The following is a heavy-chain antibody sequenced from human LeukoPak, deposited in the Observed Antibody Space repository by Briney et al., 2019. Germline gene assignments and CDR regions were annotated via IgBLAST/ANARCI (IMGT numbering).Heavy chain of an antibody. CDR3: ARVSGLGMDEYYQH. Sequence: GGSLRLSCAASGLSFADSWMHWVRQAPGKGLVWVSRINNDGSDTRYADSVRGRFTISRDNAKNTLYLQMNSLRAEDTAVYYCARVSGLGMDEYYQHWGQGTLVTVPS. J-gene: IGHJ1*01. D-gene: IGHD3-16*01. V-gene: IGHV3-74*01. CDR2: INNDGSDT. CDR1: GLSFADSW.